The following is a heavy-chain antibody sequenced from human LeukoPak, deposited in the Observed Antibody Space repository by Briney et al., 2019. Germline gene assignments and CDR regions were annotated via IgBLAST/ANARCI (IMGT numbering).Heavy chain of an antibody. J-gene: IGHJ4*02. CDR2: IWYDGSNK. CDR1: GFTFGSYG. Sequence: GRSLRLSCAASGFTFGSYGMHWVRQAPGKGLEWVAVIWYDGSNKYYADSVKGRFTISRDNSKNTLYLQMNSLRAEDTAVYYCARDRRGGGGSYFDYWGQGTLVTVSS. V-gene: IGHV3-33*01. D-gene: IGHD1-26*01. CDR3: ARDRRGGGGSYFDY.